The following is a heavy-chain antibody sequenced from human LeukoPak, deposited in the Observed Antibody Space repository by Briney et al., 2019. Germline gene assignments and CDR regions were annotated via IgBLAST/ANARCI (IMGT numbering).Heavy chain of an antibody. CDR1: GFTFSSYS. CDR2: ISGSSSPI. D-gene: IGHD2-2*01. J-gene: IGHJ6*03. V-gene: IGHV3-48*01. Sequence: GGSLRLSCAASGFTFSSYSMNWVRQAPGKGLEWLSYISGSSSPIYYADSVKGRFTISRDNAKSSLYLQLNSLRAEDTAVYYCARDGHCTSSSRLGYYMDVWGKGTTVTVSS. CDR3: ARDGHCTSSSRLGYYMDV.